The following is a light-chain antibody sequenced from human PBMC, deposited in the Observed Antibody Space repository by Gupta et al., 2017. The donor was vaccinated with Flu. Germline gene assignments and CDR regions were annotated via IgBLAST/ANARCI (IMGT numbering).Light chain of an antibody. CDR3: MQALQTPYT. CDR2: LGS. CDR1: QSLLHSNGYNY. Sequence: VTPGEPASISCRSSQSLLHSNGYNYLDWYLQKPGQSPQLLIYLGSNRASGVPDRFSGSGSGTDFTLKISRVEAEDVGVYYCMQALQTPYTFGQGTKLETK. V-gene: IGKV2-28*01. J-gene: IGKJ2*01.